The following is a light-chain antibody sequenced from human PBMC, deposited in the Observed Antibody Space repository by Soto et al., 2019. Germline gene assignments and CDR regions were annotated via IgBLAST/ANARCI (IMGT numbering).Light chain of an antibody. J-gene: IGLJ3*02. V-gene: IGLV2-14*01. CDR2: EVS. Sequence: QPVLTQPASVSGSPGQSITISCTGTSSDVGGYNSVSWYQQHPGKAPKLVIYEVSNRPSGVSNRFSASKSGNTASLTISGLQAEDEADYYCSSYTSSSTLWVFGGGTKVTVL. CDR1: SSDVGGYNS. CDR3: SSYTSSSTLWV.